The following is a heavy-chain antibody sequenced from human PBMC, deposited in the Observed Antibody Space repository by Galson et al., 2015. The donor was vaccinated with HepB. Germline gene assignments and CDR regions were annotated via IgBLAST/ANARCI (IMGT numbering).Heavy chain of an antibody. Sequence: SVEVSCKASGYTFTSYGISWVWQAPGQGLEWMGWISPYNGNTNYAQKLQGRVTMTTDTSTSTAYMELRTLRSDDTAVYYCARRRYGDYDSFDYWGQGTLVTVSS. CDR2: ISPYNGNT. CDR1: GYTFTSYG. D-gene: IGHD4-17*01. J-gene: IGHJ4*02. V-gene: IGHV1-18*04. CDR3: ARRRYGDYDSFDY.